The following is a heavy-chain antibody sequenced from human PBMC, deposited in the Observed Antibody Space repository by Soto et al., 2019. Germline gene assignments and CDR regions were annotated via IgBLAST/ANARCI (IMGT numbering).Heavy chain of an antibody. CDR3: ARAQLWSPETGYYGMDV. CDR1: GFTFSSYG. V-gene: IGHV3-33*01. J-gene: IGHJ6*02. CDR2: IWYDGSNK. Sequence: GGSLRLSCAASGFTFSSYGMHWVRQAPGKGLEWVAVIWYDGSNKYYADSVKGRFTISRDNSKNTLYLQMNSLRAEDTAVYYCARAQLWSPETGYYGMDVWGQGTTVTVSS. D-gene: IGHD5-18*01.